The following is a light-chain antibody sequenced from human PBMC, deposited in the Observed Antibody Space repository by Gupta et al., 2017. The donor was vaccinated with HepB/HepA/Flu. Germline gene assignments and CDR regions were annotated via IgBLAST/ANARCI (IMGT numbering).Light chain of an antibody. Sequence: QSAPTQARSVSGSPGQSVTISCTGSSNDVGGSNGVSWYQQHPGEPHKLILYDVTQRPAVVTGGLSGSKSGNTASLTISVLQEDEEDDYYSSSHACRVTWVFGSGTKVTVL. V-gene: IGLV2-11*01. CDR1: SNDVGGSNG. CDR2: DVT. CDR3: SSHACRVTWV. J-gene: IGLJ1*01.